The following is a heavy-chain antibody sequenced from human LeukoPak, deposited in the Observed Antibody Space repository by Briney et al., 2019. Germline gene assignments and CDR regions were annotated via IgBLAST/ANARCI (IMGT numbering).Heavy chain of an antibody. Sequence: GESLKISCKGSGYSFTSYWIGWVRQMPGKGLEWMGIIYPGDSDTRYSPSFQGQVTISADKSISTAYLQWSSLKASDTAMYYCATSSSWYRYGMDVWGQGTTVTVSS. CDR2: IYPGDSDT. CDR1: GYSFTSYW. V-gene: IGHV5-51*01. CDR3: ATSSSWYRYGMDV. D-gene: IGHD6-13*01. J-gene: IGHJ6*02.